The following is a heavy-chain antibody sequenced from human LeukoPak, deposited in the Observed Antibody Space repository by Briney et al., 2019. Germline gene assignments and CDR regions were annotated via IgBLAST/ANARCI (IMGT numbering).Heavy chain of an antibody. V-gene: IGHV3-20*04. CDR2: INWNGGST. CDR1: GFTFDDYG. J-gene: IGHJ4*02. D-gene: IGHD3-10*01. Sequence: GGSLRLSCAASGFTFDDYGMSWVRQAPGKGLEWVSGINWNGGSTGYADSVKGRFTISRDNAKNSLYLQMNSLRAEDTAVYYCARDQELLWFGELLYWGQGTLVTVSS. CDR3: ARDQELLWFGELLY.